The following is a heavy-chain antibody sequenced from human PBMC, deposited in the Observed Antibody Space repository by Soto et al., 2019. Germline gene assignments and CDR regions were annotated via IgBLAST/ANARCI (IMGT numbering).Heavy chain of an antibody. CDR2: ISYDGSNK. V-gene: IGHV3-30*18. CDR3: AKDQGDSSSFFLP. CDR1: GFTFSSYG. Sequence: QVQLVESGGGVVQPGRSLRLSCAASGFTFSSYGMHWVRQAPGKGLEWVAVISYDGSNKYYADSVKGRFTISRDNSKNALYLHMNSLRAEDTAVYYCAKDQGDSSSFFLPWGQGTLVTVSS. D-gene: IGHD6-6*01. J-gene: IGHJ5*02.